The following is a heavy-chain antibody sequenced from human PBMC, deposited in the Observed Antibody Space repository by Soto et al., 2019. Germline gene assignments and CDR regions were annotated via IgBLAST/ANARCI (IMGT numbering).Heavy chain of an antibody. CDR3: VTIPDSTGRIDY. CDR2: IEYSGNS. D-gene: IGHD1-1*01. J-gene: IGHJ4*02. V-gene: IGHV4-28*01. Sequence: QVQLQESGPGLVKPADTLSLTCTVSPSSITDGKWWGWIRQPPAMGLEWIGRIEYSGNSSHNPSLRSRVTMSLDTSKTQFSLRLSSVTALDTAIYYCVTIPDSTGRIDYWGEGTLVTVSS. CDR1: PSSITDGKW.